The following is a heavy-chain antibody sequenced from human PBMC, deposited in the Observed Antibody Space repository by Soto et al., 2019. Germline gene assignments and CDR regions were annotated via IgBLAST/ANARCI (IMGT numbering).Heavy chain of an antibody. D-gene: IGHD1-26*01. J-gene: IGHJ4*02. Sequence: QVQLVESGGGVVQPGRSLRLSGATSGFTFKSYGMHWVRQAPGKGLEWVAVIWYDGSKKYYADSVKGRFTISRDDSKNTLYLQMNSLRAEDTAIYYCARDVGVVGATLDYWGQGTLVTVSS. CDR3: ARDVGVVGATLDY. CDR2: IWYDGSKK. CDR1: GFTFKSYG. V-gene: IGHV3-33*01.